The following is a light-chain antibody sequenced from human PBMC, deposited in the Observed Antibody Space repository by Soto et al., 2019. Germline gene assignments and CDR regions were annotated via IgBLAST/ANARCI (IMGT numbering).Light chain of an antibody. V-gene: IGLV2-14*03. CDR3: SSYTSSSTLAV. CDR1: SSDVGGYNY. Sequence: ALTQPASVSGSPGQSITISCTGTSSDVGGYNYVSWYQHHPGKAPKLMIYDVSNRPSGVSNRFSGSKSGNTASLTISGLQAEDEADYYCSSYTSSSTLAVFGGGTQLTVL. CDR2: DVS. J-gene: IGLJ7*01.